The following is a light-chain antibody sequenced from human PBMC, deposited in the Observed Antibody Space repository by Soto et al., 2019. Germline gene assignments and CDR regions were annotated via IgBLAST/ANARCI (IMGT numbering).Light chain of an antibody. CDR1: QSVTSY. CDR2: DAS. V-gene: IGKV3-15*01. Sequence: IMMTKSPATLSVAPGDRATLACRASQSVTSYLAWYQHNPGQAPRLLIYDASTRITGIPARFSGSGSGTEFTLTISSLQSEDCAVYYCQQYNNLPRTFGQGTKVEIK. J-gene: IGKJ1*01. CDR3: QQYNNLPRT.